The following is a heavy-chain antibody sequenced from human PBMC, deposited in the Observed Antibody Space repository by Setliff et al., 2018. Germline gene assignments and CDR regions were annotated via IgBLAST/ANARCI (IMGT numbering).Heavy chain of an antibody. Sequence: SETLSLTCAVYGGSFSGYYWSWIRQPPGKGLEWIGEINHSGSTNYNPSLKSRVTISVGTSKNQFSLKLSSVTAADTAVYYCASTNFLPRGFGYYYGSVKMDVWGKGTTVTVSS. CDR2: INHSGST. J-gene: IGHJ6*04. CDR3: ASTNFLPRGFGYYYGSVKMDV. D-gene: IGHD3-10*01. V-gene: IGHV4-34*01. CDR1: GGSFSGYY.